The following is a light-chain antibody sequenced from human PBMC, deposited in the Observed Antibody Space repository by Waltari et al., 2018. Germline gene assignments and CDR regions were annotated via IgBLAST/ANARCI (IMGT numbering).Light chain of an antibody. V-gene: IGKV3-20*01. CDR1: QSVRSRD. Sequence: EIVLTQSPGTLSLSPGERATLSCRASQSVRSRDLGWYQQNPGQAPRLLMYATSNRDTCVPDRFSGSGSGTEFTLTISRLEPEDFAVYYCQQYRTSPFTFGQGSKLEIK. J-gene: IGKJ2*01. CDR3: QQYRTSPFT. CDR2: ATS.